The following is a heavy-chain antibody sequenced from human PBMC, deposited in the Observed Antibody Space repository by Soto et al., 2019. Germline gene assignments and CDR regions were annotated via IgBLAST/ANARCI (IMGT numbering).Heavy chain of an antibody. CDR3: ARGGGFWSGYSTNWFDP. Sequence: SETLSLTCTVSGGSISSGDYYWCWIRQPPGKGLEWIGYIYYSGSTYYNPSLKSRVTISVDTSKNQFSLKLSSVTAADTAVYYCARGGGFWSGYSTNWFDPWGQGTLVTVSS. V-gene: IGHV4-30-4*01. CDR1: GGSISSGDYY. D-gene: IGHD3-3*01. CDR2: IYYSGST. J-gene: IGHJ5*02.